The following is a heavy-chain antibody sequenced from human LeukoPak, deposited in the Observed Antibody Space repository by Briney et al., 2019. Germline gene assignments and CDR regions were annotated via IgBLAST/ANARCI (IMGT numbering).Heavy chain of an antibody. CDR1: GYTFTSYD. CDR3: ARGRERGTTYDD. Sequence: ASVKVSCKASGYTFTSYDINWVRQATGQGLEWMGWMNPNSGNTGYAQKFQGRVTMTRNTSISTAYMELSSLRSEDTAVYYCARGRERGTTYDDWGQGTLVTVSS. CDR2: MNPNSGNT. D-gene: IGHD2/OR15-2a*01. J-gene: IGHJ4*02. V-gene: IGHV1-8*01.